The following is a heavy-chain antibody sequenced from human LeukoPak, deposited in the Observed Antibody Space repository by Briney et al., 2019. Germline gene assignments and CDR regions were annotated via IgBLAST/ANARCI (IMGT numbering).Heavy chain of an antibody. CDR3: AKAIGKLDYYYMHV. V-gene: IGHV3-9*03. D-gene: IGHD4-23*01. CDR1: GFTFDDYA. CDR2: ISWNSGRI. Sequence: GRSLRLSCAASGFTFDDYAMHWVRQAPGKGLEWVSGISWNSGRIGYADSVKGRFTISRDNAKNSLYLQMNSLRAEDMALYYCAKAIGKLDYYYMHVWGKGTTVTVSS. J-gene: IGHJ6*03.